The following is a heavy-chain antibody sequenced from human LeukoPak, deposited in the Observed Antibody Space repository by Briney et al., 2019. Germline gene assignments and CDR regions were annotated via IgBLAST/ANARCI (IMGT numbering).Heavy chain of an antibody. Sequence: ASVKVSCKASGGTFSSYAISWVRQAPGQGLEWMAWMNPTSGSTGYAQKFQGRVTLTRNTSTSTAYMELSSLRSDDTAVYYCTRGVTIFGVGDFWFDPWGQGTLVTVSS. V-gene: IGHV1-8*03. CDR1: GGTFSSYA. CDR2: MNPTSGST. D-gene: IGHD3-3*01. CDR3: TRGVTIFGVGDFWFDP. J-gene: IGHJ5*02.